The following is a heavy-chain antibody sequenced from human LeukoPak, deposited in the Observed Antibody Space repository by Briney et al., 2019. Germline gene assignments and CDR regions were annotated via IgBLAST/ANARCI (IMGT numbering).Heavy chain of an antibody. CDR1: GFTFSSYW. V-gene: IGHV3-53*01. CDR2: IYSGGST. J-gene: IGHJ4*02. D-gene: IGHD1-26*01. Sequence: GGSLRLSCAASGFTFSSYWMSWVRQAPGKGLEWVSVIYSGGSTYYADSVKGRFTISRDNSKNTLYLQMNSLRADDTAVYYCVCRIGGAPQWGQGTLVTVPS. CDR3: VCRIGGAPQ.